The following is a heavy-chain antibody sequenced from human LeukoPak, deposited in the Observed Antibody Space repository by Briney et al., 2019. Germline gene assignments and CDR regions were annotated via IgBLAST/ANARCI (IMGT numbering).Heavy chain of an antibody. CDR1: GGSISSGGYY. J-gene: IGHJ4*02. CDR3: ARRVAVAGHPDY. D-gene: IGHD6-19*01. CDR2: IYYSGST. Sequence: SETLSLTCTVSGGSISSGGYYWSWIRQHPGKGLEWIGYIYYSGSTYYNPSLKSRVTISVDTSKNQFSLKLSSVTAADTAVYYCARRVAVAGHPDYWGQGTLVTVSS. V-gene: IGHV4-31*03.